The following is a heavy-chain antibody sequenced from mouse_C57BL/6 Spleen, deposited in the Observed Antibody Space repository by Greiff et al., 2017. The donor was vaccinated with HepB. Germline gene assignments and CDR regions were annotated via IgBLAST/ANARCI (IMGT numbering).Heavy chain of an antibody. V-gene: IGHV5-17*01. Sequence: DVMLVESGGGLVKPGGSLKLSCAASGFTFSDYGMHWVRQAPEKGLEWVAYISSGSSTIYYADTVKGRFTISRDNAKNTLFLQMTRLRSEDTAMYYCAKPYGNYRSYYAMDYWGQGTSVTVSS. CDR3: AKPYGNYRSYYAMDY. J-gene: IGHJ4*01. CDR2: ISSGSSTI. CDR1: GFTFSDYG. D-gene: IGHD2-1*01.